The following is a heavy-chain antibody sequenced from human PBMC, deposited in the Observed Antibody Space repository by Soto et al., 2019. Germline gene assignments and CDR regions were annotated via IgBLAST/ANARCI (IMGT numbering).Heavy chain of an antibody. Sequence: SETLSLTCTFSVGSIISSSYYWGWIRQPPGKGLEWIGSIYYSGSTYYNPSLKSRVTISVDTSKNQFSLKLSSVTAADTAVYYCARGRGIAVAATGYWGQGTLVTVSS. CDR3: ARGRGIAVAATGY. V-gene: IGHV4-39*01. D-gene: IGHD6-19*01. CDR1: VGSIISSSYY. J-gene: IGHJ4*02. CDR2: IYYSGST.